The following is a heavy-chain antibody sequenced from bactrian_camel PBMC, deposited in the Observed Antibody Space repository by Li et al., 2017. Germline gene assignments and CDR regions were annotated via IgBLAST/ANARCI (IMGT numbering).Heavy chain of an antibody. CDR2: LYLNGGT. CDR1: GLPSGLTFNRYS. Sequence: HVQLVESGGGSVRPGGSLGLSCAASGLPSGLTFNRYSVGWFRQTPGKGPELVSSLYLNGGTYYHDSVKGRFTFAQDNAENANAVSLEMNSLKPEDTATYFCNVGLCGTWPPGQDNYWGHGTQVTVS. CDR3: NVGLCGTWPPGQDNY. D-gene: IGHD2*01. V-gene: IGHV3S9*01. J-gene: IGHJ4*01.